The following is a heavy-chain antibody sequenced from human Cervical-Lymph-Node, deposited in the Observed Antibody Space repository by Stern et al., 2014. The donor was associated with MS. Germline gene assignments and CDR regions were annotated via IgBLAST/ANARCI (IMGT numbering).Heavy chain of an antibody. V-gene: IGHV4-59*01. Sequence: QVQLQDSGPGLVKPSETLSLTCTVSGGSINSYYWSWIRQPPGKGLAWIGYIYYSGSINYNPSLNSRVSTSVDTSKHQFSLTLIPVTAADTAVYYCAGGVVIAEFDYWGQGTLVTVSS. CDR3: AGGVVIAEFDY. CDR2: IYYSGSI. D-gene: IGHD3-3*01. CDR1: GGSINSYY. J-gene: IGHJ4*02.